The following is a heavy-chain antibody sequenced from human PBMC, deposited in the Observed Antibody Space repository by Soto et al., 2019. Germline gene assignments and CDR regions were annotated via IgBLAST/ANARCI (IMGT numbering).Heavy chain of an antibody. V-gene: IGHV3-21*05. CDR1: GFTFSSYS. CDR2: ISSSSSYI. CDR3: ARLGGYCSGGSCPYGMDV. Sequence: GGSLRLSCAASGFTFSSYSMNWVRQAPGKGLEWVSYISSSSSYIYYADSVKGRFTISRDNAKNSLYLQMNSLRAEDTAVYYCARLGGYCSGGSCPYGMDVWGQGTTVTVSS. D-gene: IGHD2-15*01. J-gene: IGHJ6*01.